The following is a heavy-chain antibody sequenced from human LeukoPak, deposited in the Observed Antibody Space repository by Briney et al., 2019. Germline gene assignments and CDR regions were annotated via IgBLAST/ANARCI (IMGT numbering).Heavy chain of an antibody. CDR2: INPNSGGT. CDR3: TRDDYSNGRAFDY. J-gene: IGHJ4*02. D-gene: IGHD4-11*01. Sequence: ASVNVSCKASGYTFTGYYMHWVRQAPGQGLEWMGWINPNSGGTNYAQKFQGRVTMTRDTSISTAYMELSRLRSDDTAVYYCTRDDYSNGRAFDYWGQGTLVTVSS. CDR1: GYTFTGYY. V-gene: IGHV1-2*02.